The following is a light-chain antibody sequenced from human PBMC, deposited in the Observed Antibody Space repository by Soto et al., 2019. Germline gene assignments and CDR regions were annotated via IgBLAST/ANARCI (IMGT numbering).Light chain of an antibody. CDR1: QSISDY. J-gene: IGKJ4*01. Sequence: EVVLTQSPATLSLSPGEGAALSCRSSQSISDYLAWYQQKPGQPPRLLIYDASKRAPGIPRRFSGRGSGTEFTLTISSLEAEDFAVYFCQHRLNWPLTFGGGTKVEI. V-gene: IGKV3-11*01. CDR3: QHRLNWPLT. CDR2: DAS.